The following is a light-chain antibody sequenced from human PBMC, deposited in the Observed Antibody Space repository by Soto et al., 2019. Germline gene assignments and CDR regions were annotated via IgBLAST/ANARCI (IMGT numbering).Light chain of an antibody. CDR3: SSYTSTSSLRYV. V-gene: IGLV2-14*03. CDR2: DVS. Sequence: QSVLTQPASVSGSPGQSITISCTGTSSDVGAYNYVSWYQQHPGKAPTLMISDVSNRPSGVSNRFSGSKSGNTASLTISGLQPEAEADYYCSSYTSTSSLRYVFGTGTKVTVL. CDR1: SSDVGAYNY. J-gene: IGLJ1*01.